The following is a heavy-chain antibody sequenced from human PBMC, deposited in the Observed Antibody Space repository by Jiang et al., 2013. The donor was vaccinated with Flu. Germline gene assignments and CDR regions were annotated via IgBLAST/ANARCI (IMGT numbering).Heavy chain of an antibody. D-gene: IGHD6-13*01. CDR1: GYTFTSYG. CDR3: ARLRPAYNIAAAGPFDY. CDR2: ISLYNGNT. V-gene: IGHV1-18*01. J-gene: IGHJ4*02. Sequence: GAEVKKPGASVKVSCKASGYTFTSYGISWVRQAPGQGLEWMGWISLYNGNTNYAQKLQGRVTMTRDTSTNTVYMELSSLRSEDTAVYYCARLRPAYNIAAAGPFDYWGQGTLVTVSS.